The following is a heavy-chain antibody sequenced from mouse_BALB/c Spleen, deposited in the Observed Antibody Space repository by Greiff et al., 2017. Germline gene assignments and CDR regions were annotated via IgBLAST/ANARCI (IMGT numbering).Heavy chain of an antibody. CDR1: GFTFSSYT. J-gene: IGHJ3*01. Sequence: EVKLVESGGGLVQPGGSLKLSCAASGFTFSSYTMSWVRQTPEKRLEWVAYISNGGGSTYYPDTVKGRFTISRDNAKNTLYLQMSSLKSEDTAMYYCARQGYYYGSSQFAYWGQGTLVTVSA. CDR3: ARQGYYYGSSQFAY. V-gene: IGHV5-12-2*01. D-gene: IGHD1-1*01. CDR2: ISNGGGST.